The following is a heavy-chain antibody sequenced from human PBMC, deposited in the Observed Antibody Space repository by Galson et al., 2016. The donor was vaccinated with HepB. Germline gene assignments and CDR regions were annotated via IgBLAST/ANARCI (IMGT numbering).Heavy chain of an antibody. CDR3: VRRYCSGGSCRFPFDS. Sequence: SLRLSCAASGFTFSISSMHWVRQAPGKGLVWVSGINSDGSSTNYADSVKGRFTISRDNAKNTLYLQMKSLRVEDTAVYYCVRRYCSGGSCRFPFDSWGQGTLVTVSS. CDR2: INSDGSST. V-gene: IGHV3-74*01. D-gene: IGHD2-15*01. CDR1: GFTFSISS. J-gene: IGHJ4*02.